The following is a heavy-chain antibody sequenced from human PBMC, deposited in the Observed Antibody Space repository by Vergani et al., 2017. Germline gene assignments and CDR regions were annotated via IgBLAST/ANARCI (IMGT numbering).Heavy chain of an antibody. CDR3: AKNPGISTTRHYYAMDV. J-gene: IGHJ6*02. V-gene: IGHV3-11*04. CDR1: GFKFSDHY. CDR2: ISPGASTV. D-gene: IGHD1-1*01. Sequence: LEESGGGSVKPGGSLRLSCAASGFKFSDHYMSWIRQAPGKGLEWVSHISPGASTVSYTDSVTGRFTVSRDNDNNSLTLDMTTLRVEDTAVYYCAKNPGISTTRHYYAMDVLGQGTTVTVSS.